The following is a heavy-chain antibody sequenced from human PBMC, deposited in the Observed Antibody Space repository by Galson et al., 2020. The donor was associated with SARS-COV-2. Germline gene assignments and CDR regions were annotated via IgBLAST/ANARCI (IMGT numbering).Heavy chain of an antibody. CDR1: GFTFNTYD. CDR2: IGSVGDT. V-gene: IGHV3-13*01. D-gene: IGHD2-15*01. J-gene: IGHJ6*03. Sequence: GESLKISCAASGFTFNTYDFHWVRQTTGEGLEWVSAIGSVGDTYYSDSVKGRFTISRENAKNSLFLQMNSLTAGDTAVYYCAREASEGPYCSGGSCHYYFYMDVWGKGTTVTVSS. CDR3: AREASEGPYCSGGSCHYYFYMDV.